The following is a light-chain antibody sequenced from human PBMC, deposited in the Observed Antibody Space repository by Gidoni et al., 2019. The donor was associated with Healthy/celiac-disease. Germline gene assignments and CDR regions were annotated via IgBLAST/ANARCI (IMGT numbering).Light chain of an antibody. CDR3: QQSYSTPRT. Sequence: DIQTTSSPSSRSAPVGDRVTITCRASQSISSYLNWYQQKPGKAPKLLIYAASSLQSGVPSRFSGSGSGTDFTLTISSLQPEDFATYYCQQSYSTPRTFGQGTKVEIK. CDR1: QSISSY. CDR2: AAS. V-gene: IGKV1-39*01. J-gene: IGKJ1*01.